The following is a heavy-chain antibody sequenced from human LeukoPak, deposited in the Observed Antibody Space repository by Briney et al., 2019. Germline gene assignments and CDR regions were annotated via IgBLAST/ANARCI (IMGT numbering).Heavy chain of an antibody. Sequence: PGGSLRLSCAGSGFTFSDYYMNWIRQAPGKGLEWVSYISSSGSTIYYADSVKGRFTSSRDNTKNSPFLQMNTLRAEDTAVYYCARKGKLAYYGMDVWGHGTTVTVSS. CDR3: ARKGKLAYYGMDV. CDR2: ISSSGSTI. J-gene: IGHJ6*02. V-gene: IGHV3-11*01. D-gene: IGHD4-23*01. CDR1: GFTFSDYY.